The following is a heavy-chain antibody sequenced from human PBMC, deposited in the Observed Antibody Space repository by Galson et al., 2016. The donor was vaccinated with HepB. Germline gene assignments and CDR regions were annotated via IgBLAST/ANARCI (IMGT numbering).Heavy chain of an antibody. J-gene: IGHJ5*02. CDR2: IYSTGTT. Sequence: SLRLSCAASGFMFSSCAMSWVRQAPGKGLEWVSLIYSTGTTLYADSVKGRFTISRDSSKNTLYLQMNSLRAEDTAMYFCGRDVGPWGQGTLVTVSS. CDR1: GFMFSSCA. CDR3: GRDVGP. D-gene: IGHD1-26*01. V-gene: IGHV3-53*01.